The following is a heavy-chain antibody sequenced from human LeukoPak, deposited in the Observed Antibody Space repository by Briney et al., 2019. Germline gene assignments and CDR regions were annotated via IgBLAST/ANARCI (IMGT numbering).Heavy chain of an antibody. CDR3: AKVYSPLIVVVVAAVFDY. D-gene: IGHD2-15*01. Sequence: GGSLRLSCAASGFTFSSYGMHWVRQAPGKGLEWVAFIRYDGSNKYYADSVKGRFTISRDNSKNTLYLQMNSLRAEDTAVYYCAKVYSPLIVVVVAAVFDYWGQGTLVTVSS. J-gene: IGHJ4*02. CDR2: IRYDGSNK. CDR1: GFTFSSYG. V-gene: IGHV3-30*02.